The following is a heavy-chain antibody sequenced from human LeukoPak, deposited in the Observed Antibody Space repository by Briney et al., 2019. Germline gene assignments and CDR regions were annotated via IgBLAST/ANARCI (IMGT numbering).Heavy chain of an antibody. D-gene: IGHD2-2*01. V-gene: IGHV5-51*01. CDR1: GYSFTSYW. Sequence: GESLKISCKGSGYSFTSYWIGWVRQMPGKGLEWMGIIYPGDSDTRYSPSFQGQVTISADKSISTAYLQWSSLKASDTAMYYCARRGRYCSSTSCYLWFDPWGQGTLVTVSS. J-gene: IGHJ5*02. CDR3: ARRGRYCSSTSCYLWFDP. CDR2: IYPGDSDT.